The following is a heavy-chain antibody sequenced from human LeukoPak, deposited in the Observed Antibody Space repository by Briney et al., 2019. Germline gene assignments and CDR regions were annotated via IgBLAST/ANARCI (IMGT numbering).Heavy chain of an antibody. J-gene: IGHJ4*02. CDR1: GGSFSGYY. CDR2: IYYSGST. V-gene: IGHV4-34*01. CDR3: Y. Sequence: PSETLSLTCAVYGGSFSGYYWSWIRQPPGKGLEWIGNIYYSGSTYYNPSLKSRVTISVDTSRNHFSLRLSSVTAADTAVYYDYWGQGTLVTVSS.